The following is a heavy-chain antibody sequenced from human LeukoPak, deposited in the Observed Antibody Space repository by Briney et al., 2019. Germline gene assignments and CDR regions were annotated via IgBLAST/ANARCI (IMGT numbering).Heavy chain of an antibody. CDR3: ARGEEGCSSTSCYRGLYYFDY. J-gene: IGHJ4*02. D-gene: IGHD2-2*01. CDR1: GFTFSSYS. V-gene: IGHV3-53*01. Sequence: GGSLRLSCAASGFTFSSYSMNWVRQAPGKGLEWVSVIYSGGSTYYADSVKGRFTISRDNSKNTLYLQMNSLRAEDTAVYYCARGEEGCSSTSCYRGLYYFDYWGQGTLVTVSS. CDR2: IYSGGST.